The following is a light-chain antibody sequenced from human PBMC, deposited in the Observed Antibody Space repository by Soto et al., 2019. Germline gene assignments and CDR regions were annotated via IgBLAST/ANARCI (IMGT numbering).Light chain of an antibody. J-gene: IGKJ4*02. CDR1: QDISSL. CDR3: QQADSFRLK. V-gene: IGKV1D-12*01. CDR2: GAS. Sequence: DIQMTQSPSSVSASIGDRVTITCRARQDISSLLAWYQQKPGKAPKLLIYGASTLQSGVPSRFRGSGSGTDFTLTISGLQTDDFATYFCQQADSFRLKFGGGTKVDIK.